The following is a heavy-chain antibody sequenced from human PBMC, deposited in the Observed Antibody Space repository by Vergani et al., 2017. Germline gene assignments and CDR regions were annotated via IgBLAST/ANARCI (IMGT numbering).Heavy chain of an antibody. D-gene: IGHD3-16*01. V-gene: IGHV3-66*02. CDR3: TGRGLLGWFDP. CDR2: IYSADNT. Sequence: EVQLVESGGGLVKPGGSLRLSCAASGFTVTTNYMSWVRQAPGKGREWVAFIYSADNTYYADSVKGRFSISRDISKNTLYLQMNSLRAEDTAVYYCTGRGLLGWFDPWGQGTLVTGSA. J-gene: IGHJ5*02. CDR1: GFTVTTNY.